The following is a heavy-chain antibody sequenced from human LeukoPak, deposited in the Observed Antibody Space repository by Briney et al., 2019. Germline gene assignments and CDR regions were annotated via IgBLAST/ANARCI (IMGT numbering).Heavy chain of an antibody. J-gene: IGHJ4*02. Sequence: ASVKVSCKASGYTFTGYYMHWVRQAPGQGLEWMGWINPNSGGTNYAQNFQDRVTMTRDTSISTAYMELSKLRSDDTAVYYCARGNDFSNSGPLLDYWGQGTLVTVSS. V-gene: IGHV1-2*02. D-gene: IGHD4-11*01. CDR1: GYTFTGYY. CDR2: INPNSGGT. CDR3: ARGNDFSNSGPLLDY.